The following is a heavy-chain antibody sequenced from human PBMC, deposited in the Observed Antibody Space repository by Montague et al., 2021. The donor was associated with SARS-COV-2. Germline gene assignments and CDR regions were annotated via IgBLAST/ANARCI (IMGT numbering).Heavy chain of an antibody. Sequence: SETLSLTCTVSGGSISSYYWSWIRQPPGKGLEWIGYIYYSGSTNYNSSLKSRGTITVDMSKNQFSLKLSPVAAADTAAYYCARWGLYGGNPGVGAFDIWGQGTMVTVSS. CDR3: ARWGLYGGNPGVGAFDI. CDR1: GGSISSYY. J-gene: IGHJ3*02. V-gene: IGHV4-59*01. CDR2: IYYSGST. D-gene: IGHD4-23*01.